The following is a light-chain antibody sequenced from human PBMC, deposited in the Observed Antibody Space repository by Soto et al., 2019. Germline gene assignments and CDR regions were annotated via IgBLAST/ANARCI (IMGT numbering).Light chain of an antibody. CDR2: KAS. V-gene: IGKV1-5*03. CDR3: QHYNSYPWT. Sequence: DIQMTQSPSTLSASVGDRVTITCRASQSISSWLAWYQQKPGKAPKLVIYKASNLESGVPSRFSGSGSGTEFTLTISSLQPDDFATYYCQHYNSYPWTFGQGTKVEIK. CDR1: QSISSW. J-gene: IGKJ1*01.